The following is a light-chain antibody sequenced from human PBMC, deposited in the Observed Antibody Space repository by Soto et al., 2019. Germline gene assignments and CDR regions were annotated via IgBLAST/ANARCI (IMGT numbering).Light chain of an antibody. J-gene: IGKJ1*01. Sequence: EIVLTQSPGTLSLSPGERATLSCRASQSVRTNYLAWYQQKPGHAPRLLIDGASSRATGIPDRVSGRGSGTDFPLTISRLAHEDFVVYYCQPYGSSPTFGQGTKVEIK. CDR3: QPYGSSPT. CDR1: QSVRTNY. CDR2: GAS. V-gene: IGKV3-20*01.